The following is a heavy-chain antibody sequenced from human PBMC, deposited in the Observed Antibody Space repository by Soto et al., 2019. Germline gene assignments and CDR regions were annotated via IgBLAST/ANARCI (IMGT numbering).Heavy chain of an antibody. CDR1: CYTFPISG. CDR3: AKERRADWESYYYYAMDG. D-gene: IGHD1-26*01. Sequence: SDTGPCTGSCYTFPISGIILGRKDPGQGLEWMGWISAYNGNTNYAQKLQGRVTMTTDASTRTAYMELSSLRSEDTTVYYCAKERRADWESYYYYAMDGWGQGTKVT. V-gene: IGHV1-18*04. CDR2: ISAYNGNT. J-gene: IGHJ6*02.